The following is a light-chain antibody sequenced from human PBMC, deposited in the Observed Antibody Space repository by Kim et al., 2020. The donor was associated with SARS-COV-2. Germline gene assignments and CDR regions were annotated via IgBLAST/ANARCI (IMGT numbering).Light chain of an antibody. CDR1: QSVGTS. CDR3: QQRSDWPLT. Sequence: EIVLTQSPATLSLSPGERATLSCRASQSVGTSLVWYQQKVGQARRLLIYDASKRATDIPAKFSGSGSGTDFTLTISSLESEDFAVYYCQQRSDWPLTFGGGTKVDIK. J-gene: IGKJ4*01. CDR2: DAS. V-gene: IGKV3-11*01.